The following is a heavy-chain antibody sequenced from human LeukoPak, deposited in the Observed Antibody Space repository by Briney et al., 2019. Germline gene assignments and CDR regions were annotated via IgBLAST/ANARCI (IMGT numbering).Heavy chain of an antibody. V-gene: IGHV3-21*01. J-gene: IGHJ4*02. CDR1: GFTFSSYS. D-gene: IGHD3-9*01. CDR3: ARDYSYYDILTGHPY. CDR2: ISSSSSYI. Sequence: PGGSLRLSCAASGFTFSSYSMNWVRQAPGKGLEWVSSISSSSSYIYYADSVKGRFTISRDNAKNSLYLQMNSLRAEDTAVYYCARDYSYYDILTGHPYLGQGTLVTVSS.